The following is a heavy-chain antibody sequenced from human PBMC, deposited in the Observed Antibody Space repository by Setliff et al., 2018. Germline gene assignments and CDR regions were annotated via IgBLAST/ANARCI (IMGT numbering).Heavy chain of an antibody. V-gene: IGHV4-39*07. Sequence: KPSETLSLTCTVSGGSISTSDYYWGWIRQPPGKRLECMGGMDYSGRTYHNPFLQSRVTMSVDTSKNQFSLKLCSVTAADTAVYYCARDSSGYMAFDIWGQGTMVTVSS. J-gene: IGHJ3*02. CDR3: ARDSSGYMAFDI. D-gene: IGHD3-22*01. CDR2: MDYSGRT. CDR1: GGSISTSDYY.